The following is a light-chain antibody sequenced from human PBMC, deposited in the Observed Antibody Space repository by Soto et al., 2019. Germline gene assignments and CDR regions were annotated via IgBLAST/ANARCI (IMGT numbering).Light chain of an antibody. CDR1: QSVSSY. J-gene: IGKJ2*01. V-gene: IGKV3-11*01. Sequence: EIVLTQSPATLSLSPGERATLSCRASQSVSSYLAWYQQKPGQAPRLLIYDASNRATGIPARFSGGGSGTDFTLTISSLEPEDFAVYYCQQRFNWPRFTFAQATKLEIK. CDR2: DAS. CDR3: QQRFNWPRFT.